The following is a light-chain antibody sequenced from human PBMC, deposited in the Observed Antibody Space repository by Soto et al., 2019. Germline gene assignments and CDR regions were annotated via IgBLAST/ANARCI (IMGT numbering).Light chain of an antibody. CDR1: QDISNN. CDR2: DAF. CDR3: QHFDTLPRLT. J-gene: IGKJ4*01. V-gene: IGKV1-33*01. Sequence: DIQMTQSPSSLSASVGDRVTITCQASQDISNNLNWYQQKPGKAPKLLIYDAFILETGVPSRFSGSGSGTEFTFSISRLQPEDIATYYCQHFDTLPRLTCGGGTRVDLK.